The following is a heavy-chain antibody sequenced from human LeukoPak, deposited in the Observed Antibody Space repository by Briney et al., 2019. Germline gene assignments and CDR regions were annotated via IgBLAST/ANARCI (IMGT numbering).Heavy chain of an antibody. V-gene: IGHV4-4*02. CDR2: IYHSGST. CDR3: ARGGYYGSGSYYNYNWFDP. D-gene: IGHD3-10*01. CDR1: GGSISSSNW. Sequence: SETLSLTCAVSGGSISSSNWWSWVRQPPGKGPEWIGEIYHSGSTNYNPSLKSRVTISVDKSKNQFSLKLSSVTAADTAVYYCARGGYYGSGSYYNYNWFDPWGQGTLVTVSS. J-gene: IGHJ5*02.